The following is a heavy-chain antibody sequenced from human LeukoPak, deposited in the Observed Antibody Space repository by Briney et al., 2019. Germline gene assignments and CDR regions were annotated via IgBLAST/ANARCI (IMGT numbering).Heavy chain of an antibody. CDR1: GFTFSDYY. J-gene: IGHJ4*02. CDR2: ISSSGSTI. Sequence: GGSLRLSCAASGFTFSDYYMGWIRQAPGKGLEWVSYISSSGSTIYYADSVKGRFTISRDNSKNTLYLRMNSLRAEDTAVYYCARAKWELLWGDYWGQGTLVTVSS. V-gene: IGHV3-11*04. CDR3: ARAKWELLWGDY. D-gene: IGHD1-26*01.